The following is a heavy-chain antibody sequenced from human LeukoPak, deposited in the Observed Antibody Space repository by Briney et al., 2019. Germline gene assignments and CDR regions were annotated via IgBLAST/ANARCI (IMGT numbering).Heavy chain of an antibody. CDR3: ARDVFGRWELSSWGMDV. D-gene: IGHD1-26*01. CDR1: GFTFSSYW. CDR2: IKQDGSEK. V-gene: IGHV3-7*01. Sequence: HPGGSLRLSCAASGFTFSSYWMSWVRQAPGEGLEWVANIKQDGSEKYYVDSVKGRFTISRDNAKNSLYLQMNSLRAEDTAAYYCARDVFGRWELSSWGMDVWGQGTTVTVSS. J-gene: IGHJ6*02.